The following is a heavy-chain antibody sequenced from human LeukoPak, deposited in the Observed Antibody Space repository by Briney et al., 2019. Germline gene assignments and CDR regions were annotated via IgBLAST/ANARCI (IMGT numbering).Heavy chain of an antibody. CDR2: INRDGSST. Sequence: GGSLRLSCAASGIVFSNYWMHWVRQAPGKGLVWVSRINRDGSSTSYADSVKGRFTISRDNAKNSLYLQMNSLRAEDTAVYYCARGDTAMVSDFDYWGQGTLVTVSS. CDR3: ARGDTAMVSDFDY. J-gene: IGHJ4*02. D-gene: IGHD5-18*01. V-gene: IGHV3-74*01. CDR1: GIVFSNYW.